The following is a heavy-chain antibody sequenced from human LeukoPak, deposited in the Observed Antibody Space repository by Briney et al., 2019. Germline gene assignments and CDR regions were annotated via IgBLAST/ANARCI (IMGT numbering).Heavy chain of an antibody. CDR2: IYYSGST. D-gene: IGHD3-22*01. Sequence: SETLSLTCTVSGGSISSYYWSWIRRPPGKGLEWIGYIYYSGSTNHNPSLKSRVTISVDTSKNQFSLKLSSVTAADTAVYYCARLRKTTGYYYDSSGFHFDYWGQGTLVTVSS. V-gene: IGHV4-59*08. CDR1: GGSISSYY. J-gene: IGHJ4*02. CDR3: ARLRKTTGYYYDSSGFHFDY.